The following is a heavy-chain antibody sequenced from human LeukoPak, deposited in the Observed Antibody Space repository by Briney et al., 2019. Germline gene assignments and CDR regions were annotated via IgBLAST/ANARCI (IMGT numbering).Heavy chain of an antibody. CDR2: INHSGST. CDR3: ARLGSGRNYY. J-gene: IGHJ4*02. D-gene: IGHD2-15*01. Sequence: MSSETLSLTCAVYGGSFSGYYWSWIRQPPGKGLEWIGEINHSGSTNYNPSLKRRVTISVDTSKNQFSLKLSSVTAADTAVYYCARLGSGRNYYWGQGTLVTVSS. CDR1: GGSFSGYY. V-gene: IGHV4-34*01.